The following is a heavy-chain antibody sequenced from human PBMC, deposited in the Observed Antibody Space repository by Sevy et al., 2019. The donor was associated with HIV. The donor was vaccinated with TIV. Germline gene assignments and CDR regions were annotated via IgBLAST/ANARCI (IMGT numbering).Heavy chain of an antibody. J-gene: IGHJ4*02. CDR2: ISYDGSNK. V-gene: IGHV3-30-3*01. CDR3: ARDYYDSSGYVY. D-gene: IGHD3-22*01. Sequence: GGSLRLSCAASGFTFSSYAMHWVRQAPGKGLEWVAVISYDGSNKYYADSVKGRFTISRDNSKNTLYLQMISLRAEDTAVYYCARDYYDSSGYVYWGQGTLVTVSS. CDR1: GFTFSSYA.